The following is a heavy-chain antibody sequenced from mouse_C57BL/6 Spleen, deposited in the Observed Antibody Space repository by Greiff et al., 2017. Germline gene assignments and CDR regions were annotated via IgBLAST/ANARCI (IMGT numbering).Heavy chain of an antibody. D-gene: IGHD1-1*01. V-gene: IGHV1-82*01. CDR1: GYAFSSSW. CDR3: ARDYYGSSYGYGDV. Sequence: QVQLQQSGPELVKPGASVKISCKASGYAFSSSWMNWVKQRPGKGLEWIGRIYPGDGDTNYNGKFKGKATLTADKSSSTAYRQLSSLTSEDSAVYFCARDYYGSSYGYGDVWGTGTTVTVSS. CDR2: IYPGDGDT. J-gene: IGHJ1*03.